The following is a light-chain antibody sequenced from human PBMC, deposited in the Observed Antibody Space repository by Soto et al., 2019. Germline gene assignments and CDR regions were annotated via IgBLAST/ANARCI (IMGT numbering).Light chain of an antibody. CDR2: KAS. J-gene: IGKJ2*01. V-gene: IGKV1-5*03. Sequence: IQLTQSPSALSASVRANVPLTWRAIQSISSWLAWYQQKPGKAPKLLIYKASSLESGVPSRFSGSGSGTEFTLTISSLQPDDFATYYCQQYNSYSRVYTFGQGTKVDI. CDR1: QSISSW. CDR3: QQYNSYSRVYT.